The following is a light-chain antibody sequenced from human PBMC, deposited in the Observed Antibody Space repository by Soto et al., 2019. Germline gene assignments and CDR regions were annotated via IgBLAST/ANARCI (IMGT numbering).Light chain of an antibody. Sequence: DIQITQSPSTLSASVGDRVTITCRASQSISSWLAWYQQKPGKAPKLLIYDASSLESGVPSRFSGSGSGTDFTLTISCLQSEDFATYYCQQYYSYSWTFGQGTKVDNK. V-gene: IGKV1-5*01. CDR1: QSISSW. CDR2: DAS. J-gene: IGKJ1*01. CDR3: QQYYSYSWT.